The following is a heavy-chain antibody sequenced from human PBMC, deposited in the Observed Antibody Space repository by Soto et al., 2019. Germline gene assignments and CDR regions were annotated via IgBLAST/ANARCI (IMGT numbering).Heavy chain of an antibody. CDR3: ARGLRNYYGVDV. Sequence: EVQLVESGGGVVQPGGSLRLSCVASGFTFSMYWMHWVRQASGKGLVWVSRVKYDGSITTNADSVKGRFTISRDNAKNTAYLQMNSLRAEDSGVCYCARGLRNYYGVDVWGQGTTVIVSS. CDR2: VKYDGSIT. J-gene: IGHJ6*02. D-gene: IGHD5-12*01. CDR1: GFTFSMYW. V-gene: IGHV3-74*03.